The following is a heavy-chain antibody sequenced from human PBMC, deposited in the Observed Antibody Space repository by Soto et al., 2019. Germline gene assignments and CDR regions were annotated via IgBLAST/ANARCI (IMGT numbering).Heavy chain of an antibody. CDR1: GGTFSSYS. CDR2: TFTIFGTT. V-gene: IGHV1-69*12. J-gene: IGHJ3*02. D-gene: IGHD2-15*01. CDR3: ATNSRNRVEAFEI. Sequence: QVQLVQSGAEVRKPGSSVKVSCKASGGTFSSYSISWVRQAPGQGLEWMGGTFTIFGTTKYAQKFKVRVAMSADESTSTAYMELSSLRAEDTAMYYCATNSRNRVEAFEIWGQGTMVTVSS.